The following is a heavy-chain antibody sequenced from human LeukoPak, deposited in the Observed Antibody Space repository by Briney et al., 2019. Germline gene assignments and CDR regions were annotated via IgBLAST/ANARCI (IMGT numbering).Heavy chain of an antibody. CDR1: GFTFSRSW. CDR3: AKDPFSHSSGWYGVDY. J-gene: IGHJ4*02. CDR2: ISNSGGST. V-gene: IGHV3-23*01. D-gene: IGHD6-19*01. Sequence: PGGSLRLSCAASGFTFSRSWMSWVRQAPGKGLEWVSTISNSGGSTDYADSVKGGFTISRDNSKNTLYLQMNSLRAEDTAVYYCAKDPFSHSSGWYGVDYWGQGTLVTVSS.